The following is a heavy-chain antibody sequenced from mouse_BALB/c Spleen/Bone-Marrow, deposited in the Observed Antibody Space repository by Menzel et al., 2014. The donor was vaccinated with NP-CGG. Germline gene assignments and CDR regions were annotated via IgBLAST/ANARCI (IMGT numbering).Heavy chain of an antibody. CDR3: ARCGSCRYAMDY. CDR2: ISDGGSYT. Sequence: EVQGVESGGGLVKPGGSLKLSCAASGFTFSDYYMYWVRQTQEKRLEWVATISDGGSYTYYPDSVKGRFTISRDNAKNNQYLQMNSLKSEDTAMYYCARCGSCRYAMDYWGQGTSVTVSS. V-gene: IGHV5-4*02. D-gene: IGHD1-1*01. J-gene: IGHJ4*01. CDR1: GFTFSDYY.